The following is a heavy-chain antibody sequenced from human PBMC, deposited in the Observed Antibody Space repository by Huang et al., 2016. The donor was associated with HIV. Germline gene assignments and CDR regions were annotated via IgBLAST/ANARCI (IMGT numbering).Heavy chain of an antibody. V-gene: IGHV1-8*01. CDR3: ARNDYYDGLP. CDR1: GYSFSNYD. Sequence: QVQLVQSGAEVRRPGASVKISCKASGYSFSNYDLNWVRQTFGQGLEWVGWMNPNSGVAGYAQKFQGRVTMTRNPSISTAYLELKSLTAEDTAVYYCARNDYYDGLPWGQGTMVTVSS. CDR2: MNPNSGVA. D-gene: IGHD3-22*01. J-gene: IGHJ3*01.